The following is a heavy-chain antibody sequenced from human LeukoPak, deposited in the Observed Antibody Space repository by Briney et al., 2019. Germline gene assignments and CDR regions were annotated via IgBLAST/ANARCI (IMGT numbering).Heavy chain of an antibody. Sequence: GGSLRLSCAASGFTFSSYSMNWVRQAPGKGLEWGSYISSSSSYIYYADSVKGRFTISRDNAKNSLYLQMNSLRAEDTAVYYCARGRAGGSTTYGMDVWGQGTTVTVSS. D-gene: IGHD5/OR15-5a*01. CDR1: GFTFSSYS. CDR3: ARGRAGGSTTYGMDV. CDR2: ISSSSSYI. J-gene: IGHJ6*02. V-gene: IGHV3-21*01.